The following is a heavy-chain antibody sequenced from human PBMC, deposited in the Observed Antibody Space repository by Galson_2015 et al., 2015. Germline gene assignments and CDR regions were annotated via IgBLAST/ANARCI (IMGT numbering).Heavy chain of an antibody. V-gene: IGHV6-1*01. D-gene: IGHD3-22*01. CDR3: ARLSSGVDNSFDY. Sequence: CAISGDSVSNNNAAWNWIRQSPSRGLEWLGRTYYRSKWYNDYAVSVRSRITINPDTSKNQFPLRLNSVTPEDTGVYFCARLSSGVDNSFDYWGRGTLVTVSS. J-gene: IGHJ4*02. CDR1: GDSVSNNNAA. CDR2: TYYRSKWYN.